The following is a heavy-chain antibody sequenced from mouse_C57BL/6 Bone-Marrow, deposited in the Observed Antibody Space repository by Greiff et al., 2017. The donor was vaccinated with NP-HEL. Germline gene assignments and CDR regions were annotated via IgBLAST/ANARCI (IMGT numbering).Heavy chain of an antibody. CDR3: ARPCGLKTAQTMDY. Sequence: QVQLQQSGPELVKPGASVKISCKASGYSFTSYYIHWVKQRPGQGLEWIGWIYPGSGNTKYNEKFKGKATLTADTSSSTAYMQLSSLTSEDSAVYYCARPCGLKTAQTMDYWGQGTSVTVAS. D-gene: IGHD3-2*02. CDR2: IYPGSGNT. V-gene: IGHV1-66*01. J-gene: IGHJ4*01. CDR1: GYSFTSYY.